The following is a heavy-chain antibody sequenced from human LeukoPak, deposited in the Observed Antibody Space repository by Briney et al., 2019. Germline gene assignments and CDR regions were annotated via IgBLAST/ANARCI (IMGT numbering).Heavy chain of an antibody. CDR1: GGSLSGFY. D-gene: IGHD1-1*01. CDR2: INHSGTT. Sequence: SETLSLTCAVHGGSLSGFYWSWIRQPPGKGLEWIGEINHSGTTNYNPSLKSRVTISVDMSKNQVSLDLASVTAADTAVYYCARASSFDKTTRWNPAYFGPWGPGSLVTVAS. V-gene: IGHV4-34*01. J-gene: IGHJ5*02. CDR3: ARASSFDKTTRWNPAYFGP.